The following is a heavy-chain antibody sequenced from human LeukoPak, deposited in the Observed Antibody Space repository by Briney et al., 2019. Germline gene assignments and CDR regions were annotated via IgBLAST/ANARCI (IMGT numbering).Heavy chain of an antibody. CDR1: GFTFSSYS. Sequence: GGSLRLSCTASGFTFSSYSMSWVRQAPGKGLEWVSSISSSSSYIYYADSVKGRFTISRDNAKNSLYLQMNSLRAEDTAVYYCARGEAYCGGDCYSDYFDYWGQGTLVTVSS. D-gene: IGHD2-21*02. CDR2: ISSSSSYI. CDR3: ARGEAYCGGDCYSDYFDY. V-gene: IGHV3-21*01. J-gene: IGHJ4*02.